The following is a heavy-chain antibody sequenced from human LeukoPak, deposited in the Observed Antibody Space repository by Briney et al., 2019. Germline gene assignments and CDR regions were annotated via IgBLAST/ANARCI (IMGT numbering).Heavy chain of an antibody. CDR2: ITSSGTYI. CDR1: GFTFSSYS. J-gene: IGHJ6*03. D-gene: IGHD6-13*01. V-gene: IGHV3-21*01. Sequence: GGSLTLSCAASGFTFSSYSMNWVRQAPGKALEWVSSITSSGTYIFYADSVKGRFTISRDNAKNSVFLQMNSLRAEDTAVYYCARDRTGQQLISRKQYYYMDVWGKGTTVTISS. CDR3: ARDRTGQQLISRKQYYYMDV.